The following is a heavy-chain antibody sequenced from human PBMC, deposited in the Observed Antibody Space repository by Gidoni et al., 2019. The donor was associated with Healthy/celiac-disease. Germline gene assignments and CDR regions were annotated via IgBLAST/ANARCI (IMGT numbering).Heavy chain of an antibody. CDR1: GYTFTGYY. V-gene: IGHV1-2*06. CDR3: ARAVRFYDFWSGYPNWFDP. CDR2: INPNSGGT. Sequence: QVQLVQSGAEVKKPGASVKVSCKASGYTFTGYYMHWVRQAPGQGLEWMGRINPNSGGTNYAQKFQGRVTMTRDTSISTAYMELSRLRSDDTAVYYCARAVRFYDFWSGYPNWFDPWGQGTLVTVSS. J-gene: IGHJ5*02. D-gene: IGHD3-3*01.